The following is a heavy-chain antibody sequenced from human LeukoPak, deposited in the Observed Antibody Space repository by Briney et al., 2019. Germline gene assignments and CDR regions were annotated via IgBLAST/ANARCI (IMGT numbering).Heavy chain of an antibody. D-gene: IGHD1-26*01. J-gene: IGHJ4*02. CDR2: FDSDDGET. CDR3: ATGTSGSYYVGIVRPIDY. V-gene: IGHV1-24*01. CDR1: GSTLTELP. Sequence: ASVKVSCKVSGSTLTELPIHSVRPATGKGLEWMGGFDSDDGETVYSQMFQGRVTMTDDTSSDTASMELSSLKSEDTAVYYCATGTSGSYYVGIVRPIDYWGEGTLVTVSS.